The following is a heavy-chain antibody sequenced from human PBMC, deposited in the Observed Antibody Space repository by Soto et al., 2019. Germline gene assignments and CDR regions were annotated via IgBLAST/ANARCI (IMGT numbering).Heavy chain of an antibody. Sequence: QVQLQESGPGLVKPSQTLSLTCTVSGGSISSGGYYWSWIRQHPGKGLEWIGYIHYSGSTYYNPSLKSRVTLSVDTSKNQFSLKLSSVTDADTAVYYCARDNLRDYYGSGSYYRENWFDPWGQGTLVTVSS. J-gene: IGHJ5*02. D-gene: IGHD3-10*01. CDR3: ARDNLRDYYGSGSYYRENWFDP. CDR2: IHYSGST. CDR1: GGSISSGGYY. V-gene: IGHV4-31*03.